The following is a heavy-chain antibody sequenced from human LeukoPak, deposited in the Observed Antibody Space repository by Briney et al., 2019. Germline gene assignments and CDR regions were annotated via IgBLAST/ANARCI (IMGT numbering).Heavy chain of an antibody. CDR2: ISGSGGST. J-gene: IGHJ3*02. CDR1: GFTFSGYA. D-gene: IGHD3-22*01. CDR3: AKAKVQYYDLFDI. Sequence: PGGSLRLSXAASGFTFSGYAMSWVRQAPGKGLEWVSAISGSGGSTYYADSVKGRFTISRDNSKNTLYLQMNSLRAEDTAVYYCAKAKVQYYDLFDIWGQGTMVTVSS. V-gene: IGHV3-23*01.